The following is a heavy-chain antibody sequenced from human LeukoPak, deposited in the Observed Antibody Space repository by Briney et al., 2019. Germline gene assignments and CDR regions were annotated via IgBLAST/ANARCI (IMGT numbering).Heavy chain of an antibody. J-gene: IGHJ3*02. Sequence: ASVKVSCKASGYTFTSFGISWLRQAPGQGLEWVGWISARNGNINYAQKFQGRVTMTTDTSTSTAYMELRSLRSDDTAVYNCARDNGEAYYFDTSTYYHNDAFDIWGQGTMVTVSS. CDR3: ARDNGEAYYFDTSTYYHNDAFDI. CDR2: ISARNGNI. V-gene: IGHV1-18*01. D-gene: IGHD3-22*01. CDR1: GYTFTSFG.